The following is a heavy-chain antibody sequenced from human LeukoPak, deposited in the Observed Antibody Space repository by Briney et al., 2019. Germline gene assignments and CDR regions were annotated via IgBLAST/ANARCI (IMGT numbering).Heavy chain of an antibody. CDR3: ARGILFDY. CDR1: GGSFSGYY. J-gene: IGHJ4*02. Sequence: PSETLSLTCAVYGGSFSGYYWSWIRQPPGKGLEWIGEINHSGSTNYDPSLKSRVTMSVDTSKNQFSLKLSSVTAADTAVYYCARGILFDYWGQGTLVTVSS. CDR2: INHSGST. V-gene: IGHV4-34*01.